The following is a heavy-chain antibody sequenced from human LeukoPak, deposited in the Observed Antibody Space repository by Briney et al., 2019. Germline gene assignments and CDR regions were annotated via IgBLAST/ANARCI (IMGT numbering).Heavy chain of an antibody. CDR2: IKQDGSEK. J-gene: IGHJ4*02. V-gene: IGHV3-7*01. CDR3: TKDEVFSSAWYFDY. D-gene: IGHD6-19*01. CDR1: GFTFSNYW. Sequence: GGSLRLSCSASGFTFSNYWMSWVRQAPGKGLEWVANIKQDGSEKFYGDSVLGRFTVSRDNADNSLYLQMDSLRAEDTAVYYCTKDEVFSSAWYFDYWGQGTLVTVSS.